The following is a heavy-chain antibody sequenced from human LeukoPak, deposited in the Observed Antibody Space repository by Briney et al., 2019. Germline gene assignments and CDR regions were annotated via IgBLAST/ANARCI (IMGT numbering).Heavy chain of an antibody. CDR3: ATLGYCSSTSCHTTDY. CDR2: IYTSGST. D-gene: IGHD2-2*02. CDR1: GGSISSYY. V-gene: IGHV4-4*07. J-gene: IGHJ4*02. Sequence: SETLSLTCTVSGGSISSYYWSWIRQPAGKGLEWIGRIYTSGSTNYNPSLKSRVTMSVDTSKNQFSLKLSSVTAADTAVYYCATLGYCSSTSCHTTDYWGQGTLVTVSS.